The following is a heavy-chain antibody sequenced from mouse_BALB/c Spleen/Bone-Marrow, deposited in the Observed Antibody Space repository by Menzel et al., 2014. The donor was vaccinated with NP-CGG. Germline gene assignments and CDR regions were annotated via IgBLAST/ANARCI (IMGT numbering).Heavy chain of an antibody. J-gene: IGHJ4*01. V-gene: IGHV1-5*01. CDR2: IYPGNNDT. CDR3: TRSTGFYYGMDY. CDR1: GYTFTIYW. Sequence: EVQLQESGTVLARPGASVKMSCKASGYTFTIYWMHWVKQRPGQGLEWIGTIYPGNNDTNYNQKFKGKAKLTAVTSTXTAYMELSSLTNEDSAAYYCTRSTGFYYGMDYWGQGTSVTVSS.